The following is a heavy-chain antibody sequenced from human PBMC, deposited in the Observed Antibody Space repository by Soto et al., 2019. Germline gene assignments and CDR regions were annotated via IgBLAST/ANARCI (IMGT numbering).Heavy chain of an antibody. D-gene: IGHD6-13*01. Sequence: EGQLVESGGGLVKPGGSLRLSCVASGFTFSSYSVNWVRQAPGKGLEWVSSISSSSSYMYYADSVKGRFTISRDNAKNSLYLQMNSLRAEDTAVYYCASPYSNSNYYGMDVWGQGTTVTVSS. J-gene: IGHJ6*02. CDR1: GFTFSSYS. V-gene: IGHV3-21*01. CDR2: ISSSSSYM. CDR3: ASPYSNSNYYGMDV.